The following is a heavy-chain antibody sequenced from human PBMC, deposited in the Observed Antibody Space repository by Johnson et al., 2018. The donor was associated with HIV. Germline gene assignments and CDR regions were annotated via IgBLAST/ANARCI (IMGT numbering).Heavy chain of an antibody. CDR2: INGDGSRT. V-gene: IGHV3-74*02. D-gene: IGHD3-16*01. J-gene: IGHJ3*01. Sequence: VQLVESGGGLVQPGGSLRLSCGASGFTFSDHWMQWVRQAPGKGLVWVARINGDGSRTSYADSVKGRFTIARDNAKTTLFLEMKSLRAEDTAVYYCVRTSCTGARCLGYDPFDVWGQGTMVTVSS. CDR1: GFTFSDHW. CDR3: VRTSCTGARCLGYDPFDV.